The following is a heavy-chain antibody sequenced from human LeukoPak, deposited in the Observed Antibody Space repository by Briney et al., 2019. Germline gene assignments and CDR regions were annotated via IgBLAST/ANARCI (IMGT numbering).Heavy chain of an antibody. Sequence: GGSLRLSCAASGFTFTNAWMNWVRQAPGKGLEWVGRIKSKTDGGTTDYAAPVKGTFTISRDDSENTLYQQMDSLKTEDTAVYYCTRRSSAAGRQYFDYWGQGTLVTVSS. CDR2: IKSKTDGGTT. V-gene: IGHV3-15*07. CDR1: GFTFTNAW. D-gene: IGHD6-13*01. CDR3: TRRSSAAGRQYFDY. J-gene: IGHJ4*02.